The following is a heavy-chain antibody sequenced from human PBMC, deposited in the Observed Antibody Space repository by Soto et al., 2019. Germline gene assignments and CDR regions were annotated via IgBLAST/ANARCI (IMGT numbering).Heavy chain of an antibody. CDR1: GYSFTSYW. CDR2: IYPGDSDT. CDR3: ATMYYDILTGYSWGQNWFAP. V-gene: IGHV5-51*01. Sequence: PGESLKISCKGSGYSFTSYWIGWVRQMPGKGLEWMGIIYPGDSDTRYSPSFQGQVTISADKSISTAYLQWSSLKASDTAMYYCATMYYDILTGYSWGQNWFAPWGQGTLVTVSS. J-gene: IGHJ5*02. D-gene: IGHD3-9*01.